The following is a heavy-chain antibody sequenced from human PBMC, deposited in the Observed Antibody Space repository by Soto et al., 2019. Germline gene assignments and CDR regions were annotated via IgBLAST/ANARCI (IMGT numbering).Heavy chain of an antibody. J-gene: IGHJ4*02. V-gene: IGHV3-30-3*01. CDR1: GFTFSSYA. CDR3: ARSSPNKYYYDSSGCKSGGDY. D-gene: IGHD3-22*01. CDR2: ISYDGSNK. Sequence: QVQLVESRGGVVQPGRSLRLSCAASGFTFSSYAMHWVRQAPGKGLEWVAVISYDGSNKYYADSVKGRFTISRDNSKNTLYLHMSSVRAEDTAVYYSARSSPNKYYYDSSGCKSGGDYWGQGTLVTVSS.